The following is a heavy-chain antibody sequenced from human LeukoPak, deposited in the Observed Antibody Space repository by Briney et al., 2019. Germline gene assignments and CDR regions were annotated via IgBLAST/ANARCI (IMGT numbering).Heavy chain of an antibody. V-gene: IGHV3-21*01. Sequence: GGSLRLSCAASGFTFSSYSMNWVRQAPGKGLEWVSSISSSSSYIYCADSVKGRFTISRDNAKNSLYLQMNSLRAEDTAVYYCARNYYDSSGYRNPIFDYWGQGTLVTVSS. D-gene: IGHD3-22*01. CDR1: GFTFSSYS. CDR3: ARNYYDSSGYRNPIFDY. J-gene: IGHJ4*02. CDR2: ISSSSSYI.